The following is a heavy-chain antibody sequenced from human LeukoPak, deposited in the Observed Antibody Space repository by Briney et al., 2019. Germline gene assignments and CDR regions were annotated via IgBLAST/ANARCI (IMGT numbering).Heavy chain of an antibody. Sequence: GGSQRLSCAASGFTFSSYSMNWVRQAPGKGLEWVSSISSSSYIYYADSVKGRFTISRDNAKNSLYLQMNSLRAEDTAVYYCAREAAARPHYYYGMDVSGQGTTVTVSS. CDR3: AREAAARPHYYYGMDV. D-gene: IGHD6-13*01. J-gene: IGHJ6*02. V-gene: IGHV3-21*01. CDR2: ISSSSYI. CDR1: GFTFSSYS.